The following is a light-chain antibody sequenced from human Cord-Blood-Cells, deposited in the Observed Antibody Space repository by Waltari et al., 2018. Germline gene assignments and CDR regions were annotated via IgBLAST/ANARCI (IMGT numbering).Light chain of an antibody. Sequence: NQMNQSPSTLSASVGDRVTITCRASQSISSYLNWYQQKPVKAPKLLIYAASSLQSGVPSRFSGSGSGTDFTLTISSLQPEDFATYYCQQSYSTPYTFGQGTKLEIK. CDR1: QSISSY. CDR2: AAS. V-gene: IGKV1-39*01. CDR3: QQSYSTPYT. J-gene: IGKJ2*01.